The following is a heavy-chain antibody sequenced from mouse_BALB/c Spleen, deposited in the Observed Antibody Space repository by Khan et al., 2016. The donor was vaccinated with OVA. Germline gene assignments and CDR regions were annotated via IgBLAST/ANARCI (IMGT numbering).Heavy chain of an antibody. CDR2: IDPANGNT. D-gene: IGHD1-2*01. Sequence: VQLKESGAELVKPGASVKLSCIVSGFNIKDTYMHWVKQRPEQGLDWIGRIDPANGNTKYDPKFQGKATIAADKSSNTAYLQLSSLTSVDTAVYYGSYSLLLYAMDYWGQGTSVTVSS. J-gene: IGHJ4*01. CDR3: SYSLLLYAMDY. CDR1: GFNIKDTY. V-gene: IGHV14-3*02.